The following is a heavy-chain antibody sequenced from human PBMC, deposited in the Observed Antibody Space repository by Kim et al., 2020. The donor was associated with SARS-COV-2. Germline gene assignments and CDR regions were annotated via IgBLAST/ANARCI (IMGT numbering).Heavy chain of an antibody. J-gene: IGHJ4*02. CDR2: ST. CDR3: ASSMIWSPFDY. V-gene: IGHV3-23*01. D-gene: IGHD3-3*02. Sequence: STYYMDSVKGRFTVSRDNSKNTLYLQVNSLTVEDTAVYYCASSMIWSPFDYWGQGTRVTVSS.